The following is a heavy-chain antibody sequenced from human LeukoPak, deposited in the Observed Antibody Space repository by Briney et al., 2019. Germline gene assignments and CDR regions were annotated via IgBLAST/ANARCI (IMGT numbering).Heavy chain of an antibody. CDR3: ATHELKDAFDI. V-gene: IGHV3-48*01. CDR2: ISSSSSTI. Sequence: GGSLRLSCAASRFTFSSYSMNWVRQAPGKGLEWVSYISSSSSTIYYADSVKGRFTISRDNAKKSLYLQMNSLRAEDTAVYYCATHELKDAFDIWGQGTMVTVSS. CDR1: RFTFSSYS. J-gene: IGHJ3*02. D-gene: IGHD3-10*01.